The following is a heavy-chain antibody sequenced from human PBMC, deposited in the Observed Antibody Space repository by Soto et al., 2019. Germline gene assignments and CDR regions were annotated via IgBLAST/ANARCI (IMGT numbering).Heavy chain of an antibody. V-gene: IGHV1-3*01. CDR3: ARSIVVVTAADY. J-gene: IGHJ4*02. D-gene: IGHD2-21*02. CDR2: INAGNGNT. CDR1: GYTFTSYA. Sequence: QVQLVQSGAEVKKPRASVKVSCKASGYTFTSYAMHWVRQAPGQRLEWMGWINAGNGNTKYSQKFQGRVTITRDTSASTAYMEPSSLRSEDTAVYYCARSIVVVTAADYWGQGTLVTVSS.